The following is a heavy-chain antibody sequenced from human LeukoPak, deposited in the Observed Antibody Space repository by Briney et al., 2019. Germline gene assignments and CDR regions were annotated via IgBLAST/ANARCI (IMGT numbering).Heavy chain of an antibody. Sequence: GASVKVSCKASGYTFANYDITWVRQAPGRGLEWMGWMNPYSTNTGYARKFQGRLSMTRDTSITTAYMELSSLTSEDTAVYYCARATRGELLSEFWGQGSPITVSS. CDR2: MNPYSTNT. V-gene: IGHV1-8*01. D-gene: IGHD2-21*02. CDR1: GYTFANYD. CDR3: ARATRGELLSEF. J-gene: IGHJ4*02.